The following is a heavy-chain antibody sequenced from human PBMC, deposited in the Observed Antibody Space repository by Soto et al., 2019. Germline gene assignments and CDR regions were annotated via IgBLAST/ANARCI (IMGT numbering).Heavy chain of an antibody. D-gene: IGHD6-19*01. CDR3: AKAGFSSGCSAYGFDY. CDR2: MSGTGGST. Sequence: EVQMLESGGGLVQPGRSLRLYCAASRFTFCSYAMNWVSQAPGRGLEWVSAMSGTGGSTYYADSVKGRFTISRDNSKNTLYLQMNSLRVEDTAVFYCAKAGFSSGCSAYGFDYWGQGTLVTVSS. J-gene: IGHJ4*02. CDR1: RFTFCSYA. V-gene: IGHV3-23*01.